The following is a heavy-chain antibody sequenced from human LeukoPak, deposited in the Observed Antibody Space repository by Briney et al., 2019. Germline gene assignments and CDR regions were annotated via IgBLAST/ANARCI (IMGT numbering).Heavy chain of an antibody. CDR3: AKDCSFGYDWYFDL. CDR1: GFTFSAYA. V-gene: IGHV3-23*01. Sequence: AGGSLRLSCAASGFTFSAYAMSWVRQAPGKGLEWVSSITSSSGRTYYADSVKGRFTISRDNSKNTLFLQMNSLRAEDTAVYYCAKDCSFGYDWYFDLWGRGTLVTVSS. D-gene: IGHD5-12*01. CDR2: ITSSSGRT. J-gene: IGHJ2*01.